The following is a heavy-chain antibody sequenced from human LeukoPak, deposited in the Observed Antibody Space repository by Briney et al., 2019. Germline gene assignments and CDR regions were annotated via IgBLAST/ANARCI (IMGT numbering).Heavy chain of an antibody. Sequence: SETLSLTCTVSGGSISSYYWSWIRQPDGKGLEWIGRIYTSGSTNYNPSLKSRVTMSVDTSKNQFSLKLSSVTAADTAVYYCARHDRIVVVPAAIWGFDPWGQGTLVTVSS. V-gene: IGHV4-4*07. D-gene: IGHD2-2*02. CDR1: GGSISSYY. CDR3: ARHDRIVVVPAAIWGFDP. J-gene: IGHJ5*02. CDR2: IYTSGST.